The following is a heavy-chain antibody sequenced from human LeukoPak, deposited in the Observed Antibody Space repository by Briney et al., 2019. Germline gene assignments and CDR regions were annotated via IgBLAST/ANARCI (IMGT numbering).Heavy chain of an antibody. CDR1: GFTFGDNA. D-gene: IGHD7-27*01. Sequence: GGSLRLSCTASGFTFGDNAMSWFRQAPGKGLEWVSFIRGKVYGGTTEYAASVKGRFTISRDDSKSIAYLQMNSLKIEDTAMYYCTRGPWGDYWGQGTLVTVSS. CDR3: TRGPWGDY. CDR2: IRGKVYGGTT. J-gene: IGHJ4*02. V-gene: IGHV3-49*03.